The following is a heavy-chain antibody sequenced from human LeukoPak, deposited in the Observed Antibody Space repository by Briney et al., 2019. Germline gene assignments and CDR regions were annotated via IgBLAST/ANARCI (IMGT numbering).Heavy chain of an antibody. Sequence: GGSLRLSCAASGFNFSSYAMSWVRQAPGKGLEWVSAISGSGGSTYYADSVKGRFTISRDNSKNTLYLQMNSLRAEDTAVYYCASVTDYYDSSGYYFHFDHWGQGTLVTVSS. D-gene: IGHD3-22*01. CDR1: GFNFSSYA. J-gene: IGHJ4*02. CDR3: ASVTDYYDSSGYYFHFDH. CDR2: ISGSGGST. V-gene: IGHV3-23*01.